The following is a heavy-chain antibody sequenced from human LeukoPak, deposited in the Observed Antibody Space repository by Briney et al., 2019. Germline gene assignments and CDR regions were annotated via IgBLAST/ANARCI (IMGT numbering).Heavy chain of an antibody. V-gene: IGHV4-59*01. J-gene: IGHJ5*02. CDR3: VRVVVVVAATRLYNWFDP. CDR1: GGSISSYY. D-gene: IGHD2-15*01. CDR2: IYYSGST. Sequence: SETLSLTCTDSGGSISSYYWSWLRQPPGKGLEGIGYIYYSGSTNYNPSLKSRVTISVHTSKNQFSLQLSSVTAADTAVYYCVRVVVVVAATRLYNWFDPWGQGTLVTVSS.